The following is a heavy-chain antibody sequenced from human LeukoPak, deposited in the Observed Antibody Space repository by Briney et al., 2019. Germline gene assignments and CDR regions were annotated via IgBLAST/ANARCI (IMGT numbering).Heavy chain of an antibody. CDR2: TYYRSKWYN. D-gene: IGHD5/OR15-5a*01. J-gene: IGHJ4*02. V-gene: IGHV6-1*01. CDR1: GDSVSSNSAA. CDR3: VRGVRSSVYFVSDY. Sequence: SQTLSLTCAISGDSVSSNSAAWNWIRQSPSRGLEWLGRTYYRSKWYNDYAVSVKSRITINPDTSKNQLSLQLNSVTPEDTAVYHCVRGVRSSVYFVSDYWGQGTLVTVSS.